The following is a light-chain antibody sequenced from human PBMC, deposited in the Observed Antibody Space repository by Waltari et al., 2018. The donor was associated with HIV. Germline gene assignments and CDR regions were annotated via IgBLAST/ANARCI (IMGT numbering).Light chain of an antibody. CDR2: GAS. CDR1: QSVSSSY. V-gene: IGKV3-20*01. CDR3: QHFDTSLPKYT. J-gene: IGKJ2*01. Sequence: EFVLTQSPGTLSLSQGERATLSCRARQSVSSSYLAWYQQKPGQAPRLLIYGASSRAAGIPDRFTGSGSGTDFTLTISRLEPEDFAVYYCQHFDTSLPKYTFGQGTKLEIK.